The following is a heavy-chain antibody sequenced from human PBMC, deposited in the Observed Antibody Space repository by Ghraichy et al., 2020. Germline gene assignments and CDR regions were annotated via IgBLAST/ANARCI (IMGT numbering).Heavy chain of an antibody. CDR3: ARLYGDYGGFDY. Sequence: SETLSLTCTVSGGSISRYYWSWIRQPPGKGLEWIGYIYYSGSTNYNPSLKSRVTISVDTSKNQFSLKLSSVTAADTAGYYCARLYGDYGGFDYWGQGTLGTVSS. J-gene: IGHJ4*02. CDR2: IYYSGST. V-gene: IGHV4-59*08. D-gene: IGHD4-17*01. CDR1: GGSISRYY.